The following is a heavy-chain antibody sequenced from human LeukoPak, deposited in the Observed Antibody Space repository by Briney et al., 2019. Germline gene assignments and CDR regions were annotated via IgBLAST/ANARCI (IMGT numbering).Heavy chain of an antibody. V-gene: IGHV3-9*01. CDR1: GFTFDDYA. Sequence: GGSLRLSCAASGFTFDDYAMHWVRQAPGKGLEWVSGISWNSGSIGYADSVQGRFTISRDNAKNSLYLQMNSLRAEDTAVYYCARGDGGETTNGGYYFNYWGQGTLVTVSS. D-gene: IGHD2-8*01. J-gene: IGHJ4*02. CDR2: ISWNSGSI. CDR3: ARGDGGETTNGGYYFNY.